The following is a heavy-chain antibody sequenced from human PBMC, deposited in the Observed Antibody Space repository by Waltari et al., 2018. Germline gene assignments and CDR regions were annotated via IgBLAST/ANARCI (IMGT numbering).Heavy chain of an antibody. CDR2: ISYDGTNK. V-gene: IGHV3-30*04. CDR3: ARDRYFYDKTVPRY. CDR1: GFTFSRYA. D-gene: IGHD3-22*01. J-gene: IGHJ4*02. Sequence: QVQLVESGGGVVQPGTSLRLSCEASGFTFSRYAFHWVRQAPGKGLEWVALISYDGTNKYYADSVKGRFTISGDNSRGTLYLHMNGLRPDDTAVYYCARDRYFYDKTVPRYWGQGTLVTVSS.